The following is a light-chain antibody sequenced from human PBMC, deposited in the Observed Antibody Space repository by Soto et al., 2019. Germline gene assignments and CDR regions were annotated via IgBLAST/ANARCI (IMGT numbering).Light chain of an antibody. CDR3: QQSYSTPWT. Sequence: DLQMTQSPSSLSASLGDRVTITCRASGGISIFLNWYQQIPGKAPKLLIYASSILQSGVPSRFSGSGSGTDFTLIISSLQPEDFATYYCQQSYSTPWTFGQGTKVEIK. CDR1: GGISIF. J-gene: IGKJ1*01. CDR2: ASS. V-gene: IGKV1-39*01.